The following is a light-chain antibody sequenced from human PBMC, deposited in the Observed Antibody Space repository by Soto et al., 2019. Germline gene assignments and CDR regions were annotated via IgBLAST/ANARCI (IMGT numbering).Light chain of an antibody. J-gene: IGKJ2*01. V-gene: IGKV1-5*01. Sequence: DIQLTPSPSTLSAFVGDRVTITCRASQSINNWLAWYQQKPGEAPKLLIYDASSLESGVPPRFSGSGSGTEFALPISSLQPDDFASYFFQQYRSAYTFGQGTKREIK. CDR1: QSINNW. CDR3: QQYRSAYT. CDR2: DAS.